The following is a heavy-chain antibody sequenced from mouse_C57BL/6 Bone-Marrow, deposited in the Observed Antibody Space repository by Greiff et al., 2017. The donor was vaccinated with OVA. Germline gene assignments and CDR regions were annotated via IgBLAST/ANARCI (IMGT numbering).Heavy chain of an antibody. CDR2: IYPRSGNT. Sequence: QVQLQQSGAELARPGASVKLSCKASGYTFTSYGISWVKQRTGQGLEWIGEIYPRSGNTYYNEKFKGKATLTADKSSSTAYLELRSLTSEDSAGYFWARRIYGCYYGYARDYWGQGTSVTVSS. D-gene: IGHD2-3*01. J-gene: IGHJ4*01. CDR1: GYTFTSYG. V-gene: IGHV1-81*01. CDR3: ARRIYGCYYGYARDY.